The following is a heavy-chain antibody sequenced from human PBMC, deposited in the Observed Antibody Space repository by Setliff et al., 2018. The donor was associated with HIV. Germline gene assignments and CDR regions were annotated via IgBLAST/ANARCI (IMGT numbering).Heavy chain of an antibody. Sequence: ASVKVSCKASGYTFTSYYIHWVRQAPGQGLEWRGVIHPSGGSTSYAQSFQDRVTMTRDTSTSTVYMELSSLRSEDTAVYYCARVRYCSGGSCYGGEYWFDPWGQGTLVTVSS. J-gene: IGHJ5*02. V-gene: IGHV1-46*01. CDR2: IHPSGGST. CDR3: ARVRYCSGGSCYGGEYWFDP. CDR1: GYTFTSYY. D-gene: IGHD2-15*01.